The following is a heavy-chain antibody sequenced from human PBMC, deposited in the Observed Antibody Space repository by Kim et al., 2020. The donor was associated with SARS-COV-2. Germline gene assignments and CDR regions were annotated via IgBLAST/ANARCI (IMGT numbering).Heavy chain of an antibody. CDR2: INPNSGGT. Sequence: ASVKVSCKASGYTFTGYYMHWVRQAPGQGLEWMGWINPNSGGTNYAQKFQGRVTMTRDTSISTAYMELSRLRSDDTAVYYCARVSMSISVAYNWFDPWGQGTLVTVSS. J-gene: IGHJ5*02. CDR1: GYTFTGYY. CDR3: ARVSMSISVAYNWFDP. D-gene: IGHD3-10*02. V-gene: IGHV1-2*02.